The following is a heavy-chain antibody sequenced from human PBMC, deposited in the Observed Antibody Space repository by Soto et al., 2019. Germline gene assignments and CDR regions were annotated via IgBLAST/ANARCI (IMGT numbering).Heavy chain of an antibody. CDR3: ARANGHYDILTGYYFDYYYGMDV. J-gene: IGHJ6*02. Sequence: GESLKISCKGSGYSFTSYWIGWVRQMPGKGLECMGIIYPGDSDTRYSPSFQGQVTISADKSISTAYLQWSSLKASDTAMYYCARANGHYDILTGYYFDYYYGMDVWGQGTTVTVSS. CDR1: GYSFTSYW. V-gene: IGHV5-51*01. CDR2: IYPGDSDT. D-gene: IGHD3-9*01.